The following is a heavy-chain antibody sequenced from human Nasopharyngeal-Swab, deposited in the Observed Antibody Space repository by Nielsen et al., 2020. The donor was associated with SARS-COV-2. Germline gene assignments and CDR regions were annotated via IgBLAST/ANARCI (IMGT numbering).Heavy chain of an antibody. CDR2: IYYSGST. J-gene: IGHJ3*02. D-gene: IGHD3-16*02. CDR3: ARAGDYVWGSYRYGRGPHDAFDI. Sequence: WFRQPPGKGLEWIGYIYYSGSTNYNPSLKSRVTISVDTSKNQFSLKLSSVTAADTAVYYCARAGDYVWGSYRYGRGPHDAFDIWGQGTIVTVSS. V-gene: IGHV4-59*01.